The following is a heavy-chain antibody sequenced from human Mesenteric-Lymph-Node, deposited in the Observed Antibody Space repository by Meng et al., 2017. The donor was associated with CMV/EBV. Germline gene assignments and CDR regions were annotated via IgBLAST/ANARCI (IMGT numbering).Heavy chain of an antibody. V-gene: IGHV3-74*01. Sequence: GESLKISCVASGITFSSYWMHWVRQDPGKGLVWVASISNVGTFSTCADSVKGRFTVSRDNAKNTVYLQMNSLRVEDTAVYYCGDFEAGWVQGTLVTVSS. CDR1: GITFSSYW. J-gene: IGHJ4*02. CDR3: GDFEAG. D-gene: IGHD3-3*01. CDR2: ISNVGTFS.